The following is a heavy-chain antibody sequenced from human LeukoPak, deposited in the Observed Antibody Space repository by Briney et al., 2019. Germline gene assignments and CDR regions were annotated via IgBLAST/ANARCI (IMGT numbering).Heavy chain of an antibody. J-gene: IGHJ2*01. CDR3: ARDRSKQWLSWYFDL. Sequence: SQTLSVTCTVSGGSISSGSYYWSWIRQPAGKGLEWIGRIYTSGSTDYNPSLKSRVTISVDTSKNQFSLKLSSVTAADTAVYYCARDRSKQWLSWYFDLWGRGTLVTVSS. CDR2: IYTSGST. V-gene: IGHV4-61*02. D-gene: IGHD6-19*01. CDR1: GGSISSGSYY.